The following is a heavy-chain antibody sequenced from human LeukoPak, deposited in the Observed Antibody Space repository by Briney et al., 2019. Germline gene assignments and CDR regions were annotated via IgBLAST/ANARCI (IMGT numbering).Heavy chain of an antibody. V-gene: IGHV3-21*01. D-gene: IGHD3-22*01. CDR2: ISSGSSYI. Sequence: GGSLRLSCAASGFTFSSYSMNWVRQAPGKGLEWVSSISSGSSYIYYADSVKGRFTISRDNAKNSLYLQMNSLRAEDTAVYYCVRGSVYYYDTGGYYYYWGQGTLVTVSS. CDR3: VRGSVYYYDTGGYYYY. J-gene: IGHJ4*02. CDR1: GFTFSSYS.